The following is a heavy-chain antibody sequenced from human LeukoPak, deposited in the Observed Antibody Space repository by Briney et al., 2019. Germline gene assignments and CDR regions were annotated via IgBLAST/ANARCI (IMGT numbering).Heavy chain of an antibody. J-gene: IGHJ4*02. CDR1: GFSFNNAW. CDR2: IKSKDDGGTT. D-gene: IGHD6-19*01. V-gene: IGHV3-15*01. Sequence: PGGSLGLSCAASGFSFNNAWMSWVRQAPGKGLEWVGHIKSKDDGGTTDYAAPVKGRFTISRDDSKNTLYLQMNSLKTEDTAVYYCTTESRQWLVLYWGQGTLVTVSS. CDR3: TTESRQWLVLY.